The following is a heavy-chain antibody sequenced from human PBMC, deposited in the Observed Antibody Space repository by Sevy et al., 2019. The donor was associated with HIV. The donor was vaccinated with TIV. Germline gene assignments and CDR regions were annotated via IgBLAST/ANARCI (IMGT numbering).Heavy chain of an antibody. V-gene: IGHV3-23*01. J-gene: IGHJ4*02. CDR2: ISGSGYST. CDR3: AKEGGGYNYDSSGLFDY. D-gene: IGHD3-22*01. Sequence: GGSLRLSCAASGFTFISYAMTWVRQAPGKGLEWVSGISGSGYSTYYADSVKGRFTISRDNSKNTLYLQMNSLRAEDTAVYYCAKEGGGYNYDSSGLFDYWGQGTLVTVSS. CDR1: GFTFISYA.